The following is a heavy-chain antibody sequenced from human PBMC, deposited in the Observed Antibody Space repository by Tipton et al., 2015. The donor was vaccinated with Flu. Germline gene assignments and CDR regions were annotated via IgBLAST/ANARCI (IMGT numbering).Heavy chain of an antibody. CDR2: ISSNRDNT. D-gene: IGHD1-14*01. J-gene: IGHJ6*02. CDR1: GFNFSDYA. V-gene: IGHV3-64*02. CDR3: ARGMNTGLVDV. Sequence: SLRLSCAASGFNFSDYAMHWVRQAPGKGLEYVSAISSNRDNTYYADSVKGRFTISRDNSKNTLYLQMGSLRANDMAVYYCARGMNTGLVDVWGQGTTVTVSS.